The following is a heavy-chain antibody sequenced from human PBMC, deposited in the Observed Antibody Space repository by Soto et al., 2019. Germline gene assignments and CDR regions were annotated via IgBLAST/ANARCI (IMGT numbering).Heavy chain of an antibody. CDR3: ARAFSLRRHDYGDSRWSY. J-gene: IGHJ4*02. D-gene: IGHD4-17*01. CDR2: ISSSSSYI. CDR1: GFTFSSYS. Sequence: GGSLRLSCAASGFTFSSYSMNWVRQAPGKGLEWVSSISSSSSYIYYADSVKGRFTISRDNAKNSLYLQMNSLRAEDTAVYYCARAFSLRRHDYGDSRWSYWGQGTLVTVSS. V-gene: IGHV3-21*01.